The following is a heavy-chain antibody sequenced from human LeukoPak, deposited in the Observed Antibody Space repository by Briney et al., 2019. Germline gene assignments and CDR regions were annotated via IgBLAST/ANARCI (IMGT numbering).Heavy chain of an antibody. CDR1: GYSFTSYC. Sequence: GEYVKISCKGSGYSFTSYCIGWVSQMPPKGLEWMGIIYAGASDTRYSPSFQGQVTISADKSISTAYLQWSSLKASDTAMYYCERRHYDILTGYYTRAFDIWGQGTMVTVSS. V-gene: IGHV5-51*01. J-gene: IGHJ3*02. CDR3: ERRHYDILTGYYTRAFDI. CDR2: IYAGASDT. D-gene: IGHD3-9*01.